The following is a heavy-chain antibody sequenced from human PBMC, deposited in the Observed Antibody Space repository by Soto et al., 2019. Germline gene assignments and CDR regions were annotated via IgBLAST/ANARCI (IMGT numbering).Heavy chain of an antibody. V-gene: IGHV3-7*03. Sequence: GSLRLSCAASGFTFSSYWMSWVRQAPGKGLEWVANIKQDGSEKYYVDSVKGRFTISRDNAKNSLYLQMNSLRAEDTAVYYCARDPELPYYDFWSGYSIPRGMDVWGQGTTVTVSS. CDR3: ARDPELPYYDFWSGYSIPRGMDV. CDR2: IKQDGSEK. CDR1: GFTFSSYW. D-gene: IGHD3-3*01. J-gene: IGHJ6*02.